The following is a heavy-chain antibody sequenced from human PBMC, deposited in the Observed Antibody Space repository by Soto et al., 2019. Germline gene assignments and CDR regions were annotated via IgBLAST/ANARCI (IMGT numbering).Heavy chain of an antibody. J-gene: IGHJ4*02. CDR3: AREKNSGYYRTVDY. V-gene: IGHV3-30*03. CDR2: VAHDGTER. D-gene: IGHD3-10*01. Sequence: PGGSLRLSCAASGFTLSGHGLHWVRQAPGKGLEWVAVVAHDGTERHYPDSVKGRFTITRDISKDTFYLQMNSLRVEDTAMYYCAREKNSGYYRTVDYWGQGTLVTVS. CDR1: GFTLSGHG.